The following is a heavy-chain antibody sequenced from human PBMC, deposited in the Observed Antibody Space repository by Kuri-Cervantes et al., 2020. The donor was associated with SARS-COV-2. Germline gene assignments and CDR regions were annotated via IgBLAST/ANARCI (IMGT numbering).Heavy chain of an antibody. CDR1: GYSISSGYY. CDR2: IYYSGST. Sequence: SQTLSLTCAVPGYSISSGYYWGWIRQPPGKGLEWIGSIYYSGSTYYNPSLKSRVTISVDTSKNQFSLKLSSVTAADTAVYYCARAPQYSSRFDYWGQGTLVTVSS. CDR3: ARAPQYSSRFDY. D-gene: IGHD6-13*01. J-gene: IGHJ4*02. V-gene: IGHV4-38-2*01.